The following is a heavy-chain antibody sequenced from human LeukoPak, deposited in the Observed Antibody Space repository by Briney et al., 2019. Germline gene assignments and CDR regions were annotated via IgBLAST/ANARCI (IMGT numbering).Heavy chain of an antibody. Sequence: GGSLRLSCAASGFTFSSYWMSWVRQAPGKGLEWVANIKQDGSEKYYVDSVKGRFTISRDNAKNSLYLQMNSPRAEDTAVYYCARGPPLAGNTHLVDYWGQGTLVTVSS. J-gene: IGHJ4*02. CDR2: IKQDGSEK. CDR3: ARGPPLAGNTHLVDY. V-gene: IGHV3-7*01. CDR1: GFTFSSYW. D-gene: IGHD2-15*01.